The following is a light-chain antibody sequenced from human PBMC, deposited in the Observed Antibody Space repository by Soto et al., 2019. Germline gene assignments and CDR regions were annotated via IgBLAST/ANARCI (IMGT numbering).Light chain of an antibody. CDR2: EAA. CDR1: SNDIGANNY. Sequence: QYALTQPASVSGSPGQSITISCTGTSNDIGANNYVSWYQHHPGKAPKILIYEAANRPSGVSHRFSGSKSANTASLTISGLQAEDEADYFCTSYASTTPLVFGGGTKLTVL. CDR3: TSYASTTPLV. J-gene: IGLJ2*01. V-gene: IGLV2-14*01.